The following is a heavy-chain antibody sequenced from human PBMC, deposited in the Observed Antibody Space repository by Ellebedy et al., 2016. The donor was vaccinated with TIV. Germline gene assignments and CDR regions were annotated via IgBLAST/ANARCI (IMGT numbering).Heavy chain of an antibody. Sequence: GESLKISCAASGFIVSSHWMHWVRQAPGKGLVWVSRINTDGSSPTYADFVKGRFTIYRDNAKNTLYLQMNSLRVEDTAVYYCARDGIGELLFYYGMDVWGQGTTVTVSS. V-gene: IGHV3-74*01. CDR3: ARDGIGELLFYYGMDV. D-gene: IGHD3-10*01. J-gene: IGHJ6*02. CDR1: GFIVSSHW. CDR2: INTDGSSP.